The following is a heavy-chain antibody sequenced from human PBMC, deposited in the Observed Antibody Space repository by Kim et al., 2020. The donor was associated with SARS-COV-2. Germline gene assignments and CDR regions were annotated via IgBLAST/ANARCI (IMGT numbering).Heavy chain of an antibody. CDR3: ARDIVAAAGFYYYYAMDV. D-gene: IGHD6-25*01. Sequence: SVKVSCKASGGTFSSYVISWVRQAPGQGLEWMGGIIPMFGAPYYSQRFQGRVTITADESTNTAYMDLSSLRSDDTAVYFCARDIVAAAGFYYYYAMDVWGQGTTVTVSS. CDR2: IIPMFGAP. J-gene: IGHJ6*02. V-gene: IGHV1-69*13. CDR1: GGTFSSYV.